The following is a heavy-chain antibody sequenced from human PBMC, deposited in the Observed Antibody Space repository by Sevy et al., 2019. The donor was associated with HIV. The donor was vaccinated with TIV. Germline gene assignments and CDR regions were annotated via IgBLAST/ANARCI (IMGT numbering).Heavy chain of an antibody. D-gene: IGHD2-15*01. CDR1: GFTFSSYG. CDR2: IWYDGSNK. V-gene: IGHV3-30*02. J-gene: IGHJ5*02. Sequence: GGSLRLSCAASGFTFSSYGMHWVRQAPGKGLEWVAVIWYDGSNKYYADSVKGQFTISRDNSKNTLYLQMNSLRVEDTAIYYCAKDYCIGNDCFLGWFDPRGQGTVVTVSS. CDR3: AKDYCIGNDCFLGWFDP.